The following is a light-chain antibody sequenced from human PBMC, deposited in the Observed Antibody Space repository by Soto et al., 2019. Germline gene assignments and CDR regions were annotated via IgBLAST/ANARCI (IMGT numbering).Light chain of an antibody. Sequence: EIELTQSPATLSLSPGERATLSCRASQYVSSRSLAWYQQKRGQAPRLLIHDASSRATGIPDRFSGSGSGTDFTLTISRLEPEDFAVYYCQQYGSSPRTFGQGTKVEVK. CDR2: DAS. J-gene: IGKJ1*01. CDR1: QYVSSRS. CDR3: QQYGSSPRT. V-gene: IGKV3-20*01.